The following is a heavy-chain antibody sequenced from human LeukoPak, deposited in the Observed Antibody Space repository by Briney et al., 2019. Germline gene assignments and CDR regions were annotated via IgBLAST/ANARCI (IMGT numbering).Heavy chain of an antibody. CDR1: GFTFSSYG. CDR2: ISGSGSST. V-gene: IGHV3-23*01. J-gene: IGHJ1*01. D-gene: IGHD6-13*01. Sequence: GGSLRLSCAASGFTFSSYGMSWVRQAPGKGLEWVSSISGSGSSTYYADSVKGRFTISRDNSKNTLYLQMNSLRAEDTAVYYCAKDLPGYSSSLAYFQHWGQGTLVTVSS. CDR3: AKDLPGYSSSLAYFQH.